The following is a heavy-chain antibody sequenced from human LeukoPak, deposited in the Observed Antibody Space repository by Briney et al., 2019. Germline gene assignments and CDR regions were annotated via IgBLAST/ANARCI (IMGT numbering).Heavy chain of an antibody. Sequence: PGGSLRLSCAASGFTFSSYAMSWVRQAPGKGLEWVSAISGSGGSTYYADSVKGRFTISRDNSKNTLYLQMNSLRAEDTAVYYCAKGFDSSSWYSYYYYGMDAWGQGTTVTVSS. D-gene: IGHD6-13*01. V-gene: IGHV3-23*01. CDR2: ISGSGGST. J-gene: IGHJ6*02. CDR1: GFTFSSYA. CDR3: AKGFDSSSWYSYYYYGMDA.